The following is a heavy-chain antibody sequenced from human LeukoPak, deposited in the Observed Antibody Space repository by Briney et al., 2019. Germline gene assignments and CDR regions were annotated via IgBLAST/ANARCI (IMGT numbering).Heavy chain of an antibody. CDR2: IYYSGST. V-gene: IGHV4-59*11. CDR3: ARVFIAEYYYYYMDV. J-gene: IGHJ6*03. Sequence: PSETLSVTCTVSGGSISSHYWSWIRQPPGKGLEWIGYIYYSGSTNYNPSLKSRVTISVDTSKNQFSLKLSSVTAADTAVYYCARVFIAEYYYYYMDVWGKGTTVTVSS. D-gene: IGHD2-15*01. CDR1: GGSISSHY.